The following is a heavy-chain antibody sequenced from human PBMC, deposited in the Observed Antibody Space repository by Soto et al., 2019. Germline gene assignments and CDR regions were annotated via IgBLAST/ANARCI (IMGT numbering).Heavy chain of an antibody. CDR3: AIPLPKQQLVRGAFDH. CDR2: SIPVFGTA. J-gene: IGHJ4*02. CDR1: GGTFRNYA. Sequence: QVQLVQSGDEVKKPGSSVKLSCKTSGGTFRNYAINWVRQAPGQGLEWMGGSIPVFGTANYAQTFQGRFTITADESTSTAYMELSSLRSEDTAVYYCAIPLPKQQLVRGAFDHWGQGTLVTVAS. D-gene: IGHD6-13*01. V-gene: IGHV1-69*01.